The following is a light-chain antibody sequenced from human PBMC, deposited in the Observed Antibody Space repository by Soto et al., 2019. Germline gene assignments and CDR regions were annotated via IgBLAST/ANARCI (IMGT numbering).Light chain of an antibody. Sequence: EIVLTQSPGTLSLSPGERATLSCRASQSVSSSHLAWYQQKPGQAPRLLIYGASSRATGIPDRFSGSGSGTDFTLTISRLEPEDFAVYYCQQYGSSPPGTFGQGTKV. CDR2: GAS. CDR1: QSVSSSH. CDR3: QQYGSSPPGT. V-gene: IGKV3-20*01. J-gene: IGKJ1*01.